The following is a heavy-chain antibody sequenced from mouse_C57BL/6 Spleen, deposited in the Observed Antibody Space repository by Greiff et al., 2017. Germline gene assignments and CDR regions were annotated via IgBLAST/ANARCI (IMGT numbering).Heavy chain of an antibody. V-gene: IGHV3-6*01. CDR3: ARDDYYGSSYLDFDV. D-gene: IGHD1-1*01. CDR1: GYSITSGYY. J-gene: IGHJ1*03. Sequence: EVQVVESGPGLVKPSQSLSLTCSVTGYSITSGYYWNWIRQFPGNKLEWMGYISYDGSNNYNPSLKNRISITRDPSKNQFFLKLNSVTTEDTATYYCARDDYYGSSYLDFDVWGTGTTVTVSS. CDR2: ISYDGSN.